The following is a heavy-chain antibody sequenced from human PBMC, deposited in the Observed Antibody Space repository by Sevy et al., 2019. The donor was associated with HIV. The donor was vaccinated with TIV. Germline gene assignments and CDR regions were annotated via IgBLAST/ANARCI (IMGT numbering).Heavy chain of an antibody. V-gene: IGHV3-11*06. J-gene: IGHJ3*02. CDR2: ISSLSSYT. CDR3: AGGSGRYNDAFDI. D-gene: IGHD1-26*01. CDR1: GFTFSNYY. Sequence: GGSLRLSCAASGFTFSNYYMSWIRQAPGKGLEWVSYISSLSSYTNFADSVKGRFTISRDNAKNSLYLQMKSLRAEDTDVYYCAGGSGRYNDAFDIWGQGTMVTVSS.